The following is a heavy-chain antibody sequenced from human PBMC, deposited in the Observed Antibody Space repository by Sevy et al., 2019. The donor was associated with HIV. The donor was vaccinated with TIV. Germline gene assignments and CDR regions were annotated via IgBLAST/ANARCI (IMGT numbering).Heavy chain of an antibody. D-gene: IGHD5-12*01. CDR2: IYRSGTS. CDR1: SYSIGRDNY. CDR3: ARALGMATFGQIRFDS. Sequence: SETLSLTCAVSSYSIGRDNYWGWIRQSPGKGLEWIGIIYRSGTSYYNPSLKSRVTISVDTSKNQFSLKLSSVTASDTAVYFCARALGMATFGQIRFDSWGQGTLVTVSS. J-gene: IGHJ5*01. V-gene: IGHV4-38-2*01.